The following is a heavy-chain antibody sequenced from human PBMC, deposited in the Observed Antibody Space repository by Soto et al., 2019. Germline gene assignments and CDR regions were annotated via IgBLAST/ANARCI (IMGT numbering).Heavy chain of an antibody. Sequence: QVQLVQSGAEVKKPGASVKVSCKASGYTVTSYGISWVRQAPGQGLEWMGWISAYNGNTKYAQKLQGRVTMTTDTATSTAYMSLWSLRADDTAVYYCARDLGQQLFDYWGQETLITVSS. J-gene: IGHJ4*02. D-gene: IGHD6-13*01. CDR2: ISAYNGNT. V-gene: IGHV1-18*01. CDR1: GYTVTSYG. CDR3: ARDLGQQLFDY.